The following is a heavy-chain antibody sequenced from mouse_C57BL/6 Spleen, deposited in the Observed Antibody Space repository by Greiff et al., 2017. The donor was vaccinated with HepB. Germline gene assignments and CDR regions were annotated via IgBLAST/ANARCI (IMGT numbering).Heavy chain of an antibody. CDR3: ARSYYYGSSAGAMDY. Sequence: EVQLQESGPELVKPGDSVKISCKASGYSFTGYFMNWVMQSHGKSLEWIGRINPYNGDTFYNQKFKGKATLTVDKSSSTAHMELRSLTSEDSAVYYCARSYYYGSSAGAMDYWGQGTSVTVSS. CDR2: INPYNGDT. J-gene: IGHJ4*01. V-gene: IGHV1-20*01. D-gene: IGHD1-1*01. CDR1: GYSFTGYF.